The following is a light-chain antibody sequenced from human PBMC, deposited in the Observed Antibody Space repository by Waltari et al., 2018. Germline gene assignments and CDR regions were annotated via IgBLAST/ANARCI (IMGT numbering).Light chain of an antibody. J-gene: IGLJ2*01. CDR2: LNSDGSH. Sequence: QPVLTQSPSASASLGASVKLTCTLSTGHSAFAIAWHQQQPERGPRYLMKLNSDGSHTKGDEIPDRFSGSSSGAERYLTIFSLQSEDEAAYYCQTWGSGIVTFGGGTQLTVL. V-gene: IGLV4-69*01. CDR1: TGHSAFA. CDR3: QTWGSGIVT.